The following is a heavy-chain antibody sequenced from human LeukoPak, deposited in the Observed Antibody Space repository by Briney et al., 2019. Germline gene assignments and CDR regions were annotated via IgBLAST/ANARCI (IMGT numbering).Heavy chain of an antibody. Sequence: SETLSLTCTVSGGSISSSSYYWGWIRQPPGKGLEWIGSIHYSGSTYYNPSLKSRVTISVDTSKNQFSLKLSSLTAADTAVYYCRAFGWELLVLGFDYWGQGTLVTVSS. CDR3: RAFGWELLVLGFDY. D-gene: IGHD1-26*01. CDR2: IHYSGST. J-gene: IGHJ4*02. V-gene: IGHV4-39*07. CDR1: GGSISSSSYY.